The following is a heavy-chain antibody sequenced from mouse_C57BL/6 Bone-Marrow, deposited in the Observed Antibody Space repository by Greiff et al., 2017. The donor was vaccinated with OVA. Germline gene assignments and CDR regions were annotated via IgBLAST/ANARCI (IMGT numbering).Heavy chain of an antibody. CDR3: ASLDSSGYAWFAY. Sequence: EVKLVESGGGLVKPGGSLKLSCAASGFTFSSYAMSWVRQTPEKRLEWVATISDGGSYTYYPDNVKGRFTISRDNAKNNLYLQMSHLKSEDTAMYYCASLDSSGYAWFAYWGQGTLVTVSA. CDR2: ISDGGSYT. CDR1: GFTFSSYA. J-gene: IGHJ3*01. D-gene: IGHD3-2*02. V-gene: IGHV5-4*03.